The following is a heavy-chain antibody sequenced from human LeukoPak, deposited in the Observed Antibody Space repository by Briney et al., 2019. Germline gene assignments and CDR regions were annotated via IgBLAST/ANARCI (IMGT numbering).Heavy chain of an antibody. CDR1: GFTFSSYG. CDR2: ISYDGSNK. V-gene: IGHV3-30*18. CDR3: AKDETYCSGGSCYGNWFDP. J-gene: IGHJ5*02. Sequence: GGSLRLSCAASGFTFSSYGMHCVRQAPGKGLEWVAVISYDGSNKYYADSVKGRFTISRDNSKNTLYLQMNSLRAEDTAVYYCAKDETYCSGGSCYGNWFDPWGQGTLVTVSS. D-gene: IGHD2-15*01.